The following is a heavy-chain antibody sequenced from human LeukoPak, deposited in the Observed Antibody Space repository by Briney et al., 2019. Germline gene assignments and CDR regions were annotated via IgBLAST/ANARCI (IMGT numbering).Heavy chain of an antibody. CDR3: ARGDYYDSSGYYYSYYYMDV. CDR1: GGSISSGSYY. D-gene: IGHD3-22*01. V-gene: IGHV4-61*02. Sequence: PSETLSLTCTVSGGSISSGSYYWSWIRQPAGKGLEWIGRTYTSGSTNYNPSLKSRVTISVDTSKNQFSLKLSSVTAADTAVYYCARGDYYDSSGYYYSYYYMDVWGKGTTVTVSS. CDR2: TYTSGST. J-gene: IGHJ6*03.